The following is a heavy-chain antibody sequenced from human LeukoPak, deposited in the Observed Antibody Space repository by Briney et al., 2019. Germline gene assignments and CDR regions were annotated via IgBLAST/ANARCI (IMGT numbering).Heavy chain of an antibody. CDR1: GGSFSGYY. CDR3: ARGYSGYDY. CDR2: INHSGST. Sequence: SETLSLTCAVYGGSFSGYYWSWIRQPPGKGLEWIGEINHSGSTNYNPSLKSRVTISVDTSKNQFSLKLSSVIAADTAVYYCARGYSGYDYWGQGTLVTVSS. J-gene: IGHJ4*02. D-gene: IGHD5-12*01. V-gene: IGHV4-34*01.